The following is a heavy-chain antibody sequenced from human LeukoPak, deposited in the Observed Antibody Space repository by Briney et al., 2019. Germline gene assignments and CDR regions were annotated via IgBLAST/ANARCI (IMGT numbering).Heavy chain of an antibody. CDR2: IKHDGSEKQDGSEK. V-gene: IGHV3-7*01. CDR1: GFTSSQYW. CDR3: ARGPGSGHYFDY. Sequence: GGSLRPSCAASGFTSSQYWMSWVRQAPGKGLEWVANIKHDGSEKQDGSEKNYVDSVKGRFTISRDNAENSLYLQMNSLRAEDTAVYYCARGPGSGHYFDYWGQGTLVTVSS. J-gene: IGHJ4*02. D-gene: IGHD2-15*01.